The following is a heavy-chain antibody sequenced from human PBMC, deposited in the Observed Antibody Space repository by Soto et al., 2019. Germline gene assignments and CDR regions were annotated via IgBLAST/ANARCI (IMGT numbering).Heavy chain of an antibody. Sequence: SETLSLTCVVYGGSFSGYYWSWIRQPPGKGLEWIGEINHSGSTNYNPSLKSRVTISVDTSKNQFSLKLSSVTAADTAVYYCARVGSLDYWGQGTLVTVSS. V-gene: IGHV4-34*01. CDR3: ARVGSLDY. J-gene: IGHJ4*02. D-gene: IGHD3-10*01. CDR2: INHSGST. CDR1: GGSFSGYY.